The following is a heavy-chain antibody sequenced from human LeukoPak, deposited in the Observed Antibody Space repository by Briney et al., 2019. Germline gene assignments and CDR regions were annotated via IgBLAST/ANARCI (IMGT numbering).Heavy chain of an antibody. J-gene: IGHJ4*02. V-gene: IGHV4-38-2*02. CDR2: VFHSGTT. CDR3: ARDNDQMGLDPFDF. D-gene: IGHD1-1*01. CDR1: GDSISYFY. Sequence: SETLSLTCSVSGDSISYFYWGWIRQSPGKGLEWIGSVFHSGTTYYNPSLKSRVTISVDMSKNQFSLKLSSVTAADTAVYYCARDNDQMGLDPFDFWGQGTLVTVSS.